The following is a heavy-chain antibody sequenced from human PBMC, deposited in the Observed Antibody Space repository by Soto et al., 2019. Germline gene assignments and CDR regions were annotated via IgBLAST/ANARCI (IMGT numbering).Heavy chain of an antibody. CDR3: ARPAITMIVVAPEPFVAFDI. CDR1: GGTFSSYA. D-gene: IGHD3-22*01. J-gene: IGHJ3*02. CDR2: IIPIFGTA. Sequence: SVKVSCKAPGGTFSSYAISWVRQAPGQGLEWMGGIIPIFGTANYAQKFQGRVTITADESTSTAYMELSSLRSEDTAVYYCARPAITMIVVAPEPFVAFDIWGQGTMVTVSS. V-gene: IGHV1-69*13.